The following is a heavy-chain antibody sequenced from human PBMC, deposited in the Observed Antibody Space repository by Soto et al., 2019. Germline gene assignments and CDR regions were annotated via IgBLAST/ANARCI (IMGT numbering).Heavy chain of an antibody. Sequence: GGSLRLSCAASGFTFSSYGMHWVRQAPGKGLEWVAVIWYDGSNKYYADSVKGRFTISRDNSKNTLYLQMNSLRAEDTAVYYCARDPGSGDSGAFDIWGQGTMVTVSS. V-gene: IGHV3-33*01. CDR1: GFTFSSYG. J-gene: IGHJ3*02. CDR3: ARDPGSGDSGAFDI. CDR2: IWYDGSNK. D-gene: IGHD2-21*02.